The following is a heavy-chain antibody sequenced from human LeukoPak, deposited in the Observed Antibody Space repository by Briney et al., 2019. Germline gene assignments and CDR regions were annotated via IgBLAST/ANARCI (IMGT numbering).Heavy chain of an antibody. D-gene: IGHD1-1*01. Sequence: GGSLRLSCAASGFRFNTFWMSWVRQAPGKGLEWVANIKQDGNEKYYADSVKGRFTISRDNGKNSLDLQMNSLRAEDTAVYYCARGLNWETYWGQGTLVTVSS. CDR1: GFRFNTFW. CDR3: ARGLNWETY. CDR2: IKQDGNEK. J-gene: IGHJ4*02. V-gene: IGHV3-7*01.